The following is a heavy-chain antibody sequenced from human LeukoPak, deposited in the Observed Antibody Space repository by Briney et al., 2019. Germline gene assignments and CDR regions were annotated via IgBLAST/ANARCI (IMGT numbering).Heavy chain of an antibody. CDR2: INPNSGGT. Sequence: ASVKVSCKASGYTFTGYYMHWVRQAPGQGLEWMGWINPNSGGTNYAQKFQGRVTMTTDTSISTAYMELSRLTSDDTAVYYCARDVAAASFYWGQGTLVTVSS. CDR3: ARDVAAASFY. J-gene: IGHJ4*02. V-gene: IGHV1-2*02. CDR1: GYTFTGYY. D-gene: IGHD6-13*01.